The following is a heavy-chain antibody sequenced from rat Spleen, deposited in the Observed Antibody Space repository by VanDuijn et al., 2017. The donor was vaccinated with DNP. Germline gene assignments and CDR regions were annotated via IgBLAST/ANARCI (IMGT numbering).Heavy chain of an antibody. Sequence: EVQLVESGGGLVQPGRSLKLSCAASGFTFSNYAMAWVRQVPKKGLEWVAYISYDGSSTYYRDSVKGRFTISRDNGKRTLYLQMDSLRSEDTATYYCERLGYYDGSYPNWFAYWGQGTLVTVSS. CDR1: GFTFSNYA. CDR2: ISYDGSST. D-gene: IGHD1-12*03. J-gene: IGHJ3*01. CDR3: ERLGYYDGSYPNWFAY. V-gene: IGHV5-29*01.